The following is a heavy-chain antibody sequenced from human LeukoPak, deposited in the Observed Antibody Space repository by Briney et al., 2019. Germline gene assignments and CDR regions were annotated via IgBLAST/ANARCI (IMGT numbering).Heavy chain of an antibody. CDR1: GFTFSSYS. CDR2: ISSSSSYI. V-gene: IGHV3-21*01. Sequence: GGSLRLSCAASGFTFSSYSMNWVRQAPGKGLEWVSSISSSSSYIYYADSVKGRFTISRDNAKNSLYLQMSSLRAEDTAVYYCARDQNYDTLTGIDYWGQGTLVTVSS. CDR3: ARDQNYDTLTGIDY. J-gene: IGHJ4*02. D-gene: IGHD3-9*01.